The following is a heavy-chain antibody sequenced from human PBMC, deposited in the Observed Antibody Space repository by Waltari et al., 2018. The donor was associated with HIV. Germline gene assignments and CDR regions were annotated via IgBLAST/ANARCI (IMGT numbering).Heavy chain of an antibody. D-gene: IGHD3-10*01. CDR3: ARSFFPLLGFPVDP. CDR2: ISYSGST. J-gene: IGHJ5*02. Sequence: QVQLQESGPGLVKPSATLSLTCTVSGDSISSYYWSWIRQPPGKGLEWIGYISYSGSTSYNPALKSRVTISVDTSKNQFSLKLSSVTAADTAVYYCARSFFPLLGFPVDPWGQGTLVTVSS. V-gene: IGHV4-59*01. CDR1: GDSISSYY.